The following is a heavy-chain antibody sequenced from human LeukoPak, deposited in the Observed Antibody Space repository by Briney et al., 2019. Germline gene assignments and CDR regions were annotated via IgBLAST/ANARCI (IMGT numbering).Heavy chain of an antibody. CDR1: GFTFSSYA. Sequence: GGSLSLSCAASGFTFSSYALNWVRQAPGKGLEWVSTISATGGSTYYADSVKGRFTISRDNSKNTLYLQMNSLRAEDTAVYYCAKATGYNSGPLDYWGQGTLVTVSS. J-gene: IGHJ4*02. D-gene: IGHD6-19*01. V-gene: IGHV3-23*01. CDR2: ISATGGST. CDR3: AKATGYNSGPLDY.